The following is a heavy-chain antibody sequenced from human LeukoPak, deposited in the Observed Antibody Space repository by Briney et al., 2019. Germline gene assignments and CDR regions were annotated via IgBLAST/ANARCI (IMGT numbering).Heavy chain of an antibody. J-gene: IGHJ4*02. V-gene: IGHV4-61*02. CDR3: ARDVVGEVLLDY. CDR2: IYTSGST. CDR1: GGSISSGRYY. D-gene: IGHD2-15*01. Sequence: SQTLSLTCTGSGGSISSGRYYWSWIRQPAGKGLEWIVRIYTSGSTNYNPALKSRVTISVDTSKNKFSLKLSSVTAADTAVYYCARDVVGEVLLDYWGQGTLVTVSS.